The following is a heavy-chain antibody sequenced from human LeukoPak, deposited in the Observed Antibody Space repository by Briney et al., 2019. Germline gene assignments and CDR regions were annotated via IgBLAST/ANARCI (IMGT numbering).Heavy chain of an antibody. CDR2: ISYDGSNK. V-gene: IGHV3-30-3*01. CDR3: ARGLTTVTTDDAFDI. J-gene: IGHJ3*02. D-gene: IGHD4-17*01. Sequence: GGSLRLSCVVSGFTFNRCWMNWVRQAPGKGLEWVAVISYDGSNKYYADSVKGRFTISRDNSKNTLYLQMNSLRAEDTAVYYCARGLTTVTTDDAFDIWGQGTMVTVSS. CDR1: GFTFNRCW.